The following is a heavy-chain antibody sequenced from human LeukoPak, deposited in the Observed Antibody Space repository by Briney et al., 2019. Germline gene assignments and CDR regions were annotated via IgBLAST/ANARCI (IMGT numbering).Heavy chain of an antibody. CDR2: XXXIFCTA. CDR3: ARVIRRYSGTGEGYFDY. D-gene: IGHD5-12*01. V-gene: IGHV1-69*01. J-gene: IGHJ4*02. Sequence: IXXVXQAPGQGXXGMXXXXXIFCTANYAQKFHGRVTITAAESTRTAYMELSSLRSEDTAVYYCARVIRRYSGTGEGYFDYWGQGTLVTVSS.